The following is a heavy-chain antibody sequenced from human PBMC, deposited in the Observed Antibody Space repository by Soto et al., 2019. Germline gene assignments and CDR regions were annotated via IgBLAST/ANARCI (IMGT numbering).Heavy chain of an antibody. CDR3: ARDVLNYDFWSGYTQVGGMDV. CDR2: IKQDGSEK. CDR1: EFTFSSYW. V-gene: IGHV3-7*01. J-gene: IGHJ6*02. D-gene: IGHD3-3*01. Sequence: PGGSLRRSCAASEFTFSSYWMSWVRQAPGKGLEWVANIKQDGSEKYYVDSVKGRFTISRDNAKNSLYLQMNSLRAEDTTVYYCARDVLNYDFWSGYTQVGGMDVWGQGATVTVSS.